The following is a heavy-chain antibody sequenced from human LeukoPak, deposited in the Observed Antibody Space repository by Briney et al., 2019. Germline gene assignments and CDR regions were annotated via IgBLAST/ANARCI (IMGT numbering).Heavy chain of an antibody. D-gene: IGHD2-21*01. J-gene: IGHJ5*02. V-gene: IGHV4-39*07. CDR3: ARVVERHGWFDP. CDR1: GGSISSSSYY. CDR2: INHSGST. Sequence: SETLSLTCTVSGGSISSSSYYWGWIRQPPGKGLEWIGEINHSGSTNYNPSLKSRVTISVDTSKNQFSLKLSSVTAADTAVYYCARVVERHGWFDPWGQGTLVTVSS.